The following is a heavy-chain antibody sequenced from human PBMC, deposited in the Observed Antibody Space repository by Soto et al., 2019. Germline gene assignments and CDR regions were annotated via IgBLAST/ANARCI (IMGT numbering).Heavy chain of an antibody. D-gene: IGHD6-13*01. Sequence: GGSLRLSCAASGFTFSIYAMSWVRHAPGKGLEWVSAISGSGGSTYYADSVKGRFTISRDNSKNTLYLQMNSLRAEDTAVYYCAKISIAAAGRYNWFDPWGQGTLVTVSS. V-gene: IGHV3-23*01. CDR2: ISGSGGST. J-gene: IGHJ5*02. CDR3: AKISIAAAGRYNWFDP. CDR1: GFTFSIYA.